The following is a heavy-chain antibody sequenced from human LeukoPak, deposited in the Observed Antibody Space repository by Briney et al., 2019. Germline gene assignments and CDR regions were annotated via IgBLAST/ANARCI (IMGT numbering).Heavy chain of an antibody. V-gene: IGHV3-73*01. Sequence: HPGGSLRLSCAASGFTFSRSAMHWVRQASGKGLEWVGRIRSKGDSYATAYAASVKGRFTISRDDSENTAYLQMNSLKTEDTAVYYCTRGVVGATFYMDVWGKGTTVTVSS. D-gene: IGHD1-26*01. CDR3: TRGVVGATFYMDV. CDR2: IRSKGDSYAT. J-gene: IGHJ6*03. CDR1: GFTFSRSA.